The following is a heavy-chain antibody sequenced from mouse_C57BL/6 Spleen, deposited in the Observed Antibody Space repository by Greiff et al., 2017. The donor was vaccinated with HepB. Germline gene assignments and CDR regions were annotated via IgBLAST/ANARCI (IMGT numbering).Heavy chain of an antibody. V-gene: IGHV1-19*01. CDR3: ARRDLTGFYFDY. CDR1: GYTFTDYY. J-gene: IGHJ2*01. CDR2: INPYNGGT. D-gene: IGHD4-1*01. Sequence: EVKVVESGPVLVKPGASVKMSCKASGYTFTDYYMNWVKQSHGKSLEWIGVINPYNGGTSYNQKFKGKATLTVDKSSSTAYMELNSLTSEDSAVYYCARRDLTGFYFDYWGQGTTLTVSS.